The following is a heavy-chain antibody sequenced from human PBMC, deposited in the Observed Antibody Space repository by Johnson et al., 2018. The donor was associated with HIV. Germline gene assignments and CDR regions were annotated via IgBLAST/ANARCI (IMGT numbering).Heavy chain of an antibody. CDR2: ISGSGDST. J-gene: IGHJ3*02. CDR1: GFTFSSYA. V-gene: IGHV3-23*04. D-gene: IGHD3-16*01. Sequence: VQLVESGGGLVQPGGSLRLSCAASGFTFSSYAMSWVRHAPGKGLEWVSAISGSGDSTYYADSRKGRFTISRDNSKNTLHLQMNSLRAEDTAVYYCGTSSVAWGIDAFDIWGQGTTVTVSS. CDR3: GTSSVAWGIDAFDI.